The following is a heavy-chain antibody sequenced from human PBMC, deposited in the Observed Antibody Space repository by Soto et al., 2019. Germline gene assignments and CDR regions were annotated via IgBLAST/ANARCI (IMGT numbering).Heavy chain of an antibody. CDR3: ARAGDIVVVVADSTFDY. D-gene: IGHD2-15*01. Sequence: ASVKVSCKASGYTFTSYGISWVRQAPGQGLEWMGWISAYNGNTNYAQKLQGRVTMTTDTSTSTAYMELRSLRSDDTAVYYCARAGDIVVVVADSTFDYWGQGTLVTVSS. CDR1: GYTFTSYG. V-gene: IGHV1-18*01. CDR2: ISAYNGNT. J-gene: IGHJ4*02.